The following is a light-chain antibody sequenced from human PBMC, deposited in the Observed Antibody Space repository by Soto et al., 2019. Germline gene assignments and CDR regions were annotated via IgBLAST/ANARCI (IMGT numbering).Light chain of an antibody. V-gene: IGKV1-5*03. CDR2: KES. J-gene: IGKJ4*01. CDR1: QSISSW. Sequence: DIQMTQSPSTLSASVGDRVTITCRASQSISSWLAWYQQKPGKAPKRLIYKESSLESGVPSRFSGRGFGTKFTLTISRLQPDDFATYYCQQYRIFSLTFGGGTKVEI. CDR3: QQYRIFSLT.